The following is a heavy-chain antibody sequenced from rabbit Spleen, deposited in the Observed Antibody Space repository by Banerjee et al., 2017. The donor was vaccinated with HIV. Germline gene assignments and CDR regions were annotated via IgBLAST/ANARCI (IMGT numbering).Heavy chain of an antibody. CDR3: ATSDGGNDRYGL. CDR1: GFSFSSSDY. D-gene: IGHD6-1*01. J-gene: IGHJ4*01. CDR2: IAGSSSDFT. Sequence: QSLEESGGDLVKPGASLTLTCTASGFSFSSSDYMCWVRQAPGKGLEWISCIAGSSSDFTYSATWAKGRFTISKTSSTTVTLQMTSLTAADAATYFCATSDGGNDRYGLWGPGTLVTVS. V-gene: IGHV1S40*01.